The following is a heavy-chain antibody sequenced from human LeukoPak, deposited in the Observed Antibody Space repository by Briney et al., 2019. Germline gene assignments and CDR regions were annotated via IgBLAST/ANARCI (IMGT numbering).Heavy chain of an antibody. D-gene: IGHD6-19*01. Sequence: PSQTLSLTCAISGDRVSSNSAAWNWIRQSPSRGLEWLGRTYYRSKWYNDYAVSVKSRITINPDTSKNQFSLQLNSVTPEDTAVYYCARASLPGIAVAGPLDYWGQGTLVTVSS. CDR2: TYYRSKWYN. CDR3: ARASLPGIAVAGPLDY. J-gene: IGHJ4*02. CDR1: GDRVSSNSAA. V-gene: IGHV6-1*01.